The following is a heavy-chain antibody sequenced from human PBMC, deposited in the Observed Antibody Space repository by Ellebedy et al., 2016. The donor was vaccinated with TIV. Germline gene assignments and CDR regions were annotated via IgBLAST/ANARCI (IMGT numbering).Heavy chain of an antibody. V-gene: IGHV3-9*01. D-gene: IGHD3-16*01. CDR3: AKDKMMGYYYYGMDV. CDR2: ISWNSGSI. CDR1: GFTFDDYA. J-gene: IGHJ6*02. Sequence: SLKISCVVSGFTFDDYAMHWVRQAPGKGLEWVSGISWNSGSIGYADSVKGRFTISRDNAKNSLYLEMNSLRAEDTALYYCAKDKMMGYYYYGMDVWGQGTTVTVSS.